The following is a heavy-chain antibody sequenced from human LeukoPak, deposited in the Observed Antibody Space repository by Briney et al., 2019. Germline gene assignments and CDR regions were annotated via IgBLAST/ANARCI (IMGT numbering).Heavy chain of an antibody. J-gene: IGHJ6*04. CDR1: GYTFTSYG. V-gene: IGHV1-18*04. CDR3: ARNHYYYGSGSYYHPYYYYYYGMDV. CDR2: SSAYNGNT. Sequence: ASVKSSCKASGYTFTSYGISGVRQAPGEGLEWMGWSSAYNGNTNYAQRLQGRVTMTTDTSTSTDYMDLRSLKSDNTAVYYCARNHYYYGSGSYYHPYYYYYYGMDVWGKGTTVTVSS. D-gene: IGHD3-10*01.